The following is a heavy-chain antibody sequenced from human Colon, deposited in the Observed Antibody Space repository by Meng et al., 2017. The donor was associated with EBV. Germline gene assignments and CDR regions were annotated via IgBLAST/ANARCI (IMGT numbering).Heavy chain of an antibody. D-gene: IGHD1-26*01. CDR3: ARGKQDAWELLAY. CDR2: IDDSGST. Sequence: VTSQGAGPGLGKPSGTLSLPCGVSGVSISSNIRWTWVRQPPGKGLEWIGDIDDSGSTNYNPSLNNRISISLDKSKNHFSLKVNSVTAADTAVYYCARGKQDAWELLAYWGQGALVTVSS. V-gene: IGHV4-4*02. J-gene: IGHJ4*02. CDR1: GVSISSNIR.